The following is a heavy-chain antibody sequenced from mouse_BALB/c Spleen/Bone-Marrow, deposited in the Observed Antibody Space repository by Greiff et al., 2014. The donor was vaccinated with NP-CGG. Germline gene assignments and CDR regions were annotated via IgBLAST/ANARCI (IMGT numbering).Heavy chain of an antibody. J-gene: IGHJ2*01. CDR2: INPSNGRT. V-gene: IGHV1S81*02. Sequence: VKLQESGAELVKPGASVKLSCKASGYTFTSYWMHWVKQRPGQGLEWIGEINPSNGRTSYNEKFKSKATLTVDRSSSTAYMQLSSLTSEDSAVYYCARERYDYDWKDYWGQGTTLTVSS. CDR3: ARERYDYDWKDY. CDR1: GYTFTSYW. D-gene: IGHD2-4*01.